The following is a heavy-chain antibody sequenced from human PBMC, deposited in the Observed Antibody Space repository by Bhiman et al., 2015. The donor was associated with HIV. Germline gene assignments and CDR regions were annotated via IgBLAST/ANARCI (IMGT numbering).Heavy chain of an antibody. Sequence: EVQLVESGGGLVQPGGSLKLSCATSGFTFSDSAIHWVRQASGRGLEWVGRIRSQANNYATAYAASVNGRFTISRDDSKNVAFLQMSSLNTEDTAVYYCVRPKTDRTNYLDTWGQGALVTVSS. CDR2: IRSQANNYAT. D-gene: IGHD1-14*01. V-gene: IGHV3-73*02. CDR3: VRPKTDRTNYLDT. CDR1: GFTFSDSA. J-gene: IGHJ5*02.